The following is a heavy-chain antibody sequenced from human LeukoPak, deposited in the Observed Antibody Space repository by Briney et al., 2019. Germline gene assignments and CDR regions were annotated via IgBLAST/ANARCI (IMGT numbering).Heavy chain of an antibody. Sequence: PGGSLRLSCAASGFPFSSYEMNWVRQAPGKGLEWVSYISSSGSTIHYAHSVKGRFTISRDNAKNSLYLQMNSLGAEDTAVYYCARERLPKAIPPSYGMDVWGKGTTVSVSS. D-gene: IGHD2-2*02. CDR2: ISSSGSTI. J-gene: IGHJ6*04. V-gene: IGHV3-48*03. CDR1: GFPFSSYE. CDR3: ARERLPKAIPPSYGMDV.